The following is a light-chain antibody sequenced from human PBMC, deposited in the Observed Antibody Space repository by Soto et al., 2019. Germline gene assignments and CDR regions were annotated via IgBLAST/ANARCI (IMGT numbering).Light chain of an antibody. V-gene: IGKV3-15*01. Sequence: EIVLTQSPATLSLSPWDKVSLSCRANQTISNTLAWYQQKPGQAPRLLIYGASTRATGIPARFSGSGSGTEFTLTISSLQSEDFAVYYCQQYNNWPPWTFGQGTKVDIK. J-gene: IGKJ1*01. CDR1: QTISNT. CDR3: QQYNNWPPWT. CDR2: GAS.